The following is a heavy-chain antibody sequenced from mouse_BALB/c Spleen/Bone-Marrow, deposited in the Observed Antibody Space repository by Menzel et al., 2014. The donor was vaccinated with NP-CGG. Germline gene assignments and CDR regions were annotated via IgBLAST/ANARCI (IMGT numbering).Heavy chain of an antibody. CDR3: ARGYDEGFAY. Sequence: EVQLVEPGAELVKPGASVKLSCTASGFNIKDTYMHWVKQRPEQGLEWIGMIDPANGNTKYDPKFQVKATITADTSSNTAYLQLSSLTSEDTAVDYCARGYDEGFAYWGQWTLVTVSA. D-gene: IGHD2-14*01. V-gene: IGHV14-3*02. CDR2: IDPANGNT. CDR1: GFNIKDTY. J-gene: IGHJ3*01.